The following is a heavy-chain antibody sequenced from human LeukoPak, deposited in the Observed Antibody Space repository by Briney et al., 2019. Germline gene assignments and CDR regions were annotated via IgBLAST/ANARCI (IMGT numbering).Heavy chain of an antibody. V-gene: IGHV7-4-1*02. Sequence: ASVKVSCKASGYTFTGYYMHWVRQAPGQGLEWMGWINTNTGNPTYAQGFTGRFVFSLDTSVSTAYLQISSLKAEDTAVYYCARDRETTGGAYYFDYWGQGTLVTVSS. CDR1: GYTFTGYY. J-gene: IGHJ4*02. CDR3: ARDRETTGGAYYFDY. CDR2: INTNTGNP. D-gene: IGHD4-17*01.